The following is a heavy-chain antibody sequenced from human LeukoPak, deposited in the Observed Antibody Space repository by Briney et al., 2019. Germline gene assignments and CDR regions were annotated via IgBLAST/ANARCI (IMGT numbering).Heavy chain of an antibody. CDR2: ISYDGSNK. J-gene: IGHJ4*02. Sequence: GGSLRLSCAASGFTFSSYGMHWVRQAPGKGLEWVAVISYDGSNKYYADSVKGRFTISRDNAKNSLYLQMNSLRAEDTAVYYCATQYYYDSSGYPYFDYWGQGTLVTVSS. V-gene: IGHV3-30*03. CDR1: GFTFSSYG. CDR3: ATQYYYDSSGYPYFDY. D-gene: IGHD3-22*01.